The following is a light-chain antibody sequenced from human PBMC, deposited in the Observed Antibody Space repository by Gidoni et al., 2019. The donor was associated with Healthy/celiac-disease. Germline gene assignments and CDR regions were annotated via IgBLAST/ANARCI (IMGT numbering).Light chain of an antibody. V-gene: IGKV1-39*01. CDR2: AAS. CDR1: QSISSY. J-gene: IGKJ1*01. Sequence: DIKMTQSPSSLSASVGDRVTITCRASQSISSYLNWYQQKPGKAPKLLIYAASSLQSWVPSRFSGSGSGTDFTLTISSLQPEDFATYYCQQSYSTPTFGQGTKVEIK. CDR3: QQSYSTPT.